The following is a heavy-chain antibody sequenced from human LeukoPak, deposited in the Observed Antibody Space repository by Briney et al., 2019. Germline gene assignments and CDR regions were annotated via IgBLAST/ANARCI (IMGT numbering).Heavy chain of an antibody. J-gene: IGHJ6*02. D-gene: IGHD5-18*01. CDR1: GLTFSSHG. CDR3: AKDTQSPDTAMVTGLGAFYYYYYGMDV. Sequence: GGSLRLSCAASGLTFSSHGMHWVRQAPGKGLEWVAVISYDGSNKYYADSVKGRFTISRDNSKNTLYLQMNSLRAEDTAVYYCAKDTQSPDTAMVTGLGAFYYYYYGMDVWGQGTTVTVSS. CDR2: ISYDGSNK. V-gene: IGHV3-30*18.